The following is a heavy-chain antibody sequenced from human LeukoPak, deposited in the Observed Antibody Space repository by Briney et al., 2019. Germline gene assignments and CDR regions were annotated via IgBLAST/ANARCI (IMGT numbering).Heavy chain of an antibody. CDR3: ARARAPFDI. V-gene: IGHV3-33*08. J-gene: IGHJ3*02. CDR1: GFTFSIYS. Sequence: GGSLRLSCGASGFTFSIYSMNWVRQAPGKGLEWVAVIWFDGSNKYYADSVKGRFTISRDNSKNTLFLEMNSLRTEDTAVYYCARARAPFDIWGQGTMVTVSS. CDR2: IWFDGSNK.